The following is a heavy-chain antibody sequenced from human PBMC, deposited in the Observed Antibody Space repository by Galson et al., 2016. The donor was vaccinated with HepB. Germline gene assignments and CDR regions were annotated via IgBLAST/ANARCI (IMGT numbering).Heavy chain of an antibody. J-gene: IGHJ5*02. CDR3: TRASRLDRDLVNWFDP. CDR2: ISVYNGNT. V-gene: IGHV1-18*01. CDR1: GYTFNMYG. Sequence: SVKVSCKASGYTFNMYGITWVRQAPGQGLEWMGWISVYNGNTKYAEKLQGRVTMTTDTSTRTAYMEVRSLRSDDTAVYYCTRASRLDRDLVNWFDPWGQGTLVTVSS. D-gene: IGHD3/OR15-3a*01.